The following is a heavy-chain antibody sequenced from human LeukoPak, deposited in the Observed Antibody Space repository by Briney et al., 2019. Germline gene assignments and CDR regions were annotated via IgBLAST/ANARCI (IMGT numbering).Heavy chain of an antibody. V-gene: IGHV3-23*01. CDR1: GFTFSSYA. CDR3: LSGSYYHY. Sequence: GGSLRLSCAASGFTFSSYAMSWVRQAPGKGLEWVSGISGSGINTYYADSVKGRFTISRDNSKNTLYLQMNSLRAEDTAVYYCLSGSYYHYWGQGTLVTASS. D-gene: IGHD1-26*01. J-gene: IGHJ4*02. CDR2: ISGSGINT.